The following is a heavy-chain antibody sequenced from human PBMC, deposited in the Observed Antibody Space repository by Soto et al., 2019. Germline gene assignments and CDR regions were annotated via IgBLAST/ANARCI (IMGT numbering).Heavy chain of an antibody. Sequence: EVQLVESGGGLVQPGGSLRLSCAASGFTFSSYWMSWVRQAPGKGLEWVANIKQDGSEKYYVDSVKGRFTISRDNAKNSRYLQMNSLRAEDTAVYYCARAQGGGWFDPWGQGTLVTVSS. V-gene: IGHV3-7*01. CDR1: GFTFSSYW. J-gene: IGHJ5*02. CDR2: IKQDGSEK. CDR3: ARAQGGGWFDP.